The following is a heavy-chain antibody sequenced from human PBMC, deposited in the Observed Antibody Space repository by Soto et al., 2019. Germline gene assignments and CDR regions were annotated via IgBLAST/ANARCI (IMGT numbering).Heavy chain of an antibody. V-gene: IGHV4-4*02. CDR2: IYHSGST. D-gene: IGHD3-22*01. Sequence: SETLSLTCAVSGGSISSSNWWSWVRQPPGKGLEWIGEIYHSGSTNYNPSLKSRVTISVDKSKNQFSLKLSSVTAADTAVYYCARILGHYYDSSGYFPFDYWGQGTLVTVSS. CDR3: ARILGHYYDSSGYFPFDY. CDR1: GGSISSSNW. J-gene: IGHJ4*02.